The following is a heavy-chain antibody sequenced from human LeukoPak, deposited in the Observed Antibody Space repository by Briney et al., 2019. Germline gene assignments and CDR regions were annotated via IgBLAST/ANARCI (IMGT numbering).Heavy chain of an antibody. J-gene: IGHJ4*02. D-gene: IGHD3-22*01. CDR2: IYHSGST. CDR1: GYSISSGYY. Sequence: SETLSLTCTVSGYSISSGYYWGWIRQPPGKGLEWIGSIYHSGSTYYNPSLKSRVTISGDTSDNQFSLRLSSVTAADTAVYYCARASYSYDISGWVPFDYWGQGTLVTVSS. CDR3: ARASYSYDISGWVPFDY. V-gene: IGHV4-38-2*02.